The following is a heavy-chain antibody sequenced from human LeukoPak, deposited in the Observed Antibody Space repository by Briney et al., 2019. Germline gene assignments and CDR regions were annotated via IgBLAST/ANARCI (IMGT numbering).Heavy chain of an antibody. J-gene: IGHJ5*02. Sequence: SETLSLTCTVSGGSISSYYWSWIRQPPGKGLEWIGYIYYSGSTNYNPSLKSRVTISVDTSKNQFSLKLSSVTAADTAVYYCAASSSSWYQEDNNNWFDPWGQGTLVTVSS. CDR3: AASSSSWYQEDNNNWFDP. CDR2: IYYSGST. V-gene: IGHV4-59*12. CDR1: GGSISSYY. D-gene: IGHD6-13*01.